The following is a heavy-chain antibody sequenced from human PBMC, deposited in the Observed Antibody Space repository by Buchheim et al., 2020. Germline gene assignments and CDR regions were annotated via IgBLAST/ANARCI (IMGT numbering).Heavy chain of an antibody. Sequence: QVQLQQWGAGLLKPSETLSLTCAVYGGSFSGYYWSWIRQPPGKGLEWIGEINHSGSTNYNPSLKSRVTISVDPSKNQFSLKLSSVTAADTAVYYCARGFDSSGYYSGLHFDYWGQGTL. D-gene: IGHD3-22*01. V-gene: IGHV4-34*01. CDR3: ARGFDSSGYYSGLHFDY. J-gene: IGHJ4*02. CDR2: INHSGST. CDR1: GGSFSGYY.